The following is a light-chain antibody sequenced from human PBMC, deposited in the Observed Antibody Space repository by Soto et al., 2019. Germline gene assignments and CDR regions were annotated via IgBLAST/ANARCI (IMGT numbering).Light chain of an antibody. CDR2: DNN. Sequence: QLVLTQPPSVSGAPGQRVTISCTGSSSNIEAGYDVHWYQQLPGTAPKVLIYDNNSRPSGVPGRFSGSKSGTSASLAITGLQAEDEADYYCHSYDVSLSGPVFGGGTKLTVL. CDR3: HSYDVSLSGPV. CDR1: SSNIEAGYD. J-gene: IGLJ2*01. V-gene: IGLV1-40*01.